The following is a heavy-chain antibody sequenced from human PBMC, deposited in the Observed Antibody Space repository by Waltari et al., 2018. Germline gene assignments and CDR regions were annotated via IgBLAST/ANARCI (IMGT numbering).Heavy chain of an antibody. J-gene: IGHJ2*01. CDR1: GFTFSSYW. Sequence: EVQLVESGGGLVQPGGSLRLSCAASGFTFSSYWMSWVRQAPGKGLEWVANIKQDGSEKYYVDSVKGRFTISRDNAKNSLYLQMNSLRAEDTAVYYCARAGITAIAAAGTGWFDLWGRGTLVTVSS. V-gene: IGHV3-7*01. CDR3: ARAGITAIAAAGTGWFDL. CDR2: IKQDGSEK. D-gene: IGHD6-13*01.